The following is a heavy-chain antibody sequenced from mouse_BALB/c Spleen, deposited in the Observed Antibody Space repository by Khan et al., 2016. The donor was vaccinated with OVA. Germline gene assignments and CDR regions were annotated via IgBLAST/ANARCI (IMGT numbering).Heavy chain of an antibody. D-gene: IGHD2-12*01. CDR3: ARGEDDGYYFDY. V-gene: IGHV3-2*02. CDR1: GYSFTTDYA. CDR2: ISYSDSI. Sequence: EVKLQESGPGLVKPSQSLSLSCNVTGYSFTTDYAWYWIRQFPGNKLEWMGYISYSDSISYNPSFKSRTSITRDKSQNPFFLEFTSVTSEDTATYYCARGEDDGYYFDYWGQGTTLTVSA. J-gene: IGHJ2*01.